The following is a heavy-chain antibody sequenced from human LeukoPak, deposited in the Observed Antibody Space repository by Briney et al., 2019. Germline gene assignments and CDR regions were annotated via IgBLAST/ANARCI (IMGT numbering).Heavy chain of an antibody. V-gene: IGHV3-74*01. D-gene: IGHD4-23*01. CDR1: GFIFGRYV. Sequence: PGGSLRLSCGASGFIFGRYVMHWVRQPPGKGLERVSRISHDGSVTNYADSVKGRFTISRDNSKNTLYLQMNSLRAEDTAVYYCARRAGGYSHPYDYWGQGILVTVSS. CDR2: ISHDGSVT. J-gene: IGHJ4*02. CDR3: ARRAGGYSHPYDY.